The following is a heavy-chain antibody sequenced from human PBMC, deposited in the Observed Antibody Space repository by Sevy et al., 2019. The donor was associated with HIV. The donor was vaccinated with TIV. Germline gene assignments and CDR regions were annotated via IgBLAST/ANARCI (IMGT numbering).Heavy chain of an antibody. D-gene: IGHD2-15*01. CDR2: ISYDGSNK. J-gene: IGHJ4*02. Sequence: GGSLRLSCAASGFTFSSYAMHWVRQTPGKGLEWVAVISYDGSNKYYGDSVKGRFTISRDNSKNTLYLQMNSLSVEDTAVYYYARGIKEGGYYFDYWGQGTLVTVSS. V-gene: IGHV3-30-3*01. CDR3: ARGIKEGGYYFDY. CDR1: GFTFSSYA.